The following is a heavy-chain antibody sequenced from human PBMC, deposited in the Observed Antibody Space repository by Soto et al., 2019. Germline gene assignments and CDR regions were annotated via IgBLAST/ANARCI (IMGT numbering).Heavy chain of an antibody. Sequence: QVQLQESGPGLVKPSQTLSLTCTVSGASINRGDYYWGWIRQPPGRGLEWIGYMSYSGEIHYSSSLKSRVTISIDTSANQFSLKLSSVTAADTAVYFCARYYYASGSYSYFYSWGQGTLVTVSS. V-gene: IGHV4-31*03. CDR1: GASINRGDYY. D-gene: IGHD3-10*01. CDR2: MSYSGEI. J-gene: IGHJ4*02. CDR3: ARYYYASGSYSYFYS.